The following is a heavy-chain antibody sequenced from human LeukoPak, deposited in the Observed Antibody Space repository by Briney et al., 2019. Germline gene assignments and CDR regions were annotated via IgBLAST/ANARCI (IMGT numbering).Heavy chain of an antibody. CDR1: GYTFTNYY. J-gene: IGHJ3*02. V-gene: IGHV1-46*01. Sequence: ASVKVSCKASGYTFTNYYMHWVRQAPGQGLEWMGITNPSGGSTSYAQKFQDRVTMTRDTSTSTVYMELRSLRSDDTAVYYCARPQDQHVATDAFDNWGQGTMVTVSS. CDR3: ARPQDQHVATDAFDN. D-gene: IGHD2-15*01. CDR2: TNPSGGST.